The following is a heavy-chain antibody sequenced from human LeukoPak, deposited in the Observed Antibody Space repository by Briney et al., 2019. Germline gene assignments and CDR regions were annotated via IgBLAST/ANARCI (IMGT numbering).Heavy chain of an antibody. CDR2: ISGSGGST. J-gene: IGHJ4*02. Sequence: QPGGSLRLSCAASGFTFSSYAMSWVRQAPGKGLEWVSAISGSGGSTYYADSVKGRFTISRDNSRNTLYLQMNSLRVEDTAVYYCAKIRWPRRPGYCDYWGQGTLVTVSS. CDR1: GFTFSSYA. CDR3: AKIRWPRRPGYCDY. D-gene: IGHD4-23*01. V-gene: IGHV3-23*01.